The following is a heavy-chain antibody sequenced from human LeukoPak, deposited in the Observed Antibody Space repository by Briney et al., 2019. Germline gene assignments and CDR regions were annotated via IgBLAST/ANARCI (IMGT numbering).Heavy chain of an antibody. CDR1: GGSISSSSYY. D-gene: IGHD2-15*01. J-gene: IGHJ6*03. V-gene: IGHV4-39*07. CDR3: ARVRCSGGSCPYYYYYYMDV. Sequence: PSETLSLTCTVSGGSISSSSYYWGWIRQPPGKGLEWIGSNSGSTYYNPSLQSRVTISIDTSKNQFSLKLRFVTAADTAVYYCARVRCSGGSCPYYYYYYMDVWGKGTTVTVSS. CDR2: NSGST.